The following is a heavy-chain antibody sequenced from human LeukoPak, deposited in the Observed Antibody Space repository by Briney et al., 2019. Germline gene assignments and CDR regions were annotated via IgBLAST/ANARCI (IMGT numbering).Heavy chain of an antibody. CDR2: IYFSGST. Sequence: SETLSLTCTVSGGSISSSSYYWGWIRQPPGKGLEWIGNIYFSGSTYYNPSLKSRVTISVDTSKNQFSLKLSSVTAADTAVYYCASRKLDTAMGGAFDIWGQGTMVTVSS. CDR1: GGSISSSSYY. J-gene: IGHJ3*02. D-gene: IGHD5-18*01. V-gene: IGHV4-39*01. CDR3: ASRKLDTAMGGAFDI.